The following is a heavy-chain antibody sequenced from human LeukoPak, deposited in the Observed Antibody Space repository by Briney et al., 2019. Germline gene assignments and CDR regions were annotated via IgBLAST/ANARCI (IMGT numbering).Heavy chain of an antibody. D-gene: IGHD3-10*01. J-gene: IGHJ4*02. Sequence: GGSLRLSCAASGVPFSSHHMNWVRQAPGKGLEWVSSISSGSSYIYFADSLKGRFNVSRDNAKNSLYLQMNSLRAEDTAVYYCATGSSNSGFEYWGQGTLVTVSS. CDR3: ATGSSNSGFEY. V-gene: IGHV3-21*04. CDR1: GVPFSSHH. CDR2: ISSGSSYI.